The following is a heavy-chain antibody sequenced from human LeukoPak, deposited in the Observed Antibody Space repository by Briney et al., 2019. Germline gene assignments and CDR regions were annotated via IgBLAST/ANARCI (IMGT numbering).Heavy chain of an antibody. Sequence: GGSLRLSCAASGFTFRTYAMSWVRQAPGKGLEWVSVISSSGGSTYYADSVKGRFSISRDNSKNTLYLQMNSLRAEDTAVYYCARDRSSGGIEDYWGQGTLVTVSS. D-gene: IGHD3-16*01. J-gene: IGHJ4*02. V-gene: IGHV3-23*01. CDR1: GFTFRTYA. CDR2: ISSSGGST. CDR3: ARDRSSGGIEDY.